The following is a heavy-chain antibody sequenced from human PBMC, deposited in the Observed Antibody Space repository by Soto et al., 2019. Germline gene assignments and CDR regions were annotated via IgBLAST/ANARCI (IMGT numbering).Heavy chain of an antibody. CDR2: IKSKTDGGTT. D-gene: IGHD2-21*01. V-gene: IGHV3-15*01. CDR3: TTALLEPEFDY. J-gene: IGHJ4*02. Sequence: EVQLVESGGGLVKPGGSLRLSCAASGFTFSNAWMSWVRQAPGKGLEWVGRIKSKTDGGTTDYAAPVKGRFTISRDDSKNTLYLQMNSLKTEDVAVYYSTTALLEPEFDYWGQGTLVTVSS. CDR1: GFTFSNAW.